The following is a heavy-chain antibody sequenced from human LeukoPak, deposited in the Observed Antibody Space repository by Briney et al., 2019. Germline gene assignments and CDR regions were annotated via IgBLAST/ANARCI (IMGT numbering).Heavy chain of an antibody. D-gene: IGHD5-18*01. J-gene: IGHJ4*02. CDR2: ISYTGNT. CDR3: ARGRYSYGPYYFDY. CDR1: GGSIISSSYY. Sequence: PSETLSLTCTVSGGSIISSSYYWGWIRQPPGKGLEWIGTISYTGNTYYNPSLKSRVTISVDTSKNQFSLKLSSVTAADTAVYYCARGRYSYGPYYFDYWGQGTLVTVSS. V-gene: IGHV4-39*07.